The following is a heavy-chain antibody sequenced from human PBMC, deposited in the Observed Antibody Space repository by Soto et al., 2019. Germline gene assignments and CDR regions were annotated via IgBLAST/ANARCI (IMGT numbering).Heavy chain of an antibody. CDR3: ARAEDIVVVPAAMVYGMDV. D-gene: IGHD2-2*01. J-gene: IGHJ6*02. Sequence: GASVKVSCKASGGTFSSYAISWVRQAPGQGLEWMGGIIPIFGTANYAQKFQGRVTITADESTSTAYMELSSLRSEDTAVYYCARAEDIVVVPAAMVYGMDVWGQGTTVTVAS. CDR2: IIPIFGTA. CDR1: GGTFSSYA. V-gene: IGHV1-69*13.